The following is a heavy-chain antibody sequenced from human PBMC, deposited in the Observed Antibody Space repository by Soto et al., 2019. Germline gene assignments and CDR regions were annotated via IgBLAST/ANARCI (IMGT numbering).Heavy chain of an antibody. CDR2: IVVGSGNT. D-gene: IGHD6-13*01. J-gene: IGHJ3*02. V-gene: IGHV1-58*01. CDR3: AAGGTTIAAAALDAFDI. CDR1: GFTFTSSA. Sequence: ASVKVSCKASGFTFTSSAVQWVRQARGQRLEWIGWIVVGSGNTNYAQKFQERVTITRDMSTSTAYMELSSLRSEDTAVYYCAAGGTTIAAAALDAFDIWGQGTMVTVSS.